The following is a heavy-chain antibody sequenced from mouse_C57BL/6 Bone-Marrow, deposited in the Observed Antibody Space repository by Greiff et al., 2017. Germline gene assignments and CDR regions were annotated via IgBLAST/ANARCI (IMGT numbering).Heavy chain of an antibody. CDR3: TFYYGSSYGGYYFDY. Sequence: EVKLVESGAELVRPGASVKLSCTASGFNIKDDYMHWVKQRPEQGLEWIGWIDPENGDTEYASKFQGKATITADTSSNTAYLQLSSLTSEDTAVYYCTFYYGSSYGGYYFDYGGQGTTLTVSS. J-gene: IGHJ2*01. V-gene: IGHV14-4*01. CDR1: GFNIKDDY. D-gene: IGHD1-1*01. CDR2: IDPENGDT.